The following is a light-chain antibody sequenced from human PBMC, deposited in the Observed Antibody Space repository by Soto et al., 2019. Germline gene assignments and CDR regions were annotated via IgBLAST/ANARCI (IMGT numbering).Light chain of an antibody. Sequence: DILMTQSPDSLAVSLGERATINCKSSQSVLYSSNNKNYLAWYQQKPGQAPKKLIYWASTRESGVPDRFSGSGYGTDFTLTISSLQAEDVAVYYCQQYYSTPLTFGQGTRLEIK. CDR3: QQYYSTPLT. J-gene: IGKJ5*01. CDR2: WAS. V-gene: IGKV4-1*01. CDR1: QSVLYSSNNKNY.